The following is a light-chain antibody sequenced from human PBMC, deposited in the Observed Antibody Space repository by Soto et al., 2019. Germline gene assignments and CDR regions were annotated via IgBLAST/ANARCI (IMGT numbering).Light chain of an antibody. Sequence: EIVLTQSPGTLSLSPGERATLSCRASQSINSRYLAWYQQKPGQAPRLLIYGASSRATGITDRFSGSGSGTDFTVTISRLEPEDFAVYYCQQFGSSPGFTFGPGTKVDIK. J-gene: IGKJ3*01. V-gene: IGKV3-20*01. CDR2: GAS. CDR3: QQFGSSPGFT. CDR1: QSINSRY.